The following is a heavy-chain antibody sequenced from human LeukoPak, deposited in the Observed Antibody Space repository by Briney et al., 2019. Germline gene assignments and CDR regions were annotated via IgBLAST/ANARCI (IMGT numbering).Heavy chain of an antibody. Sequence: ASVKVSCKASGYTFSNYYMHWVRQAPGQGLEWMGLINPTGTGTNYAQKFRGRVTPTRDTSTTTVYMELSSLRSEDSAVYYCAREESGGYFDYWGQGPLVTVSS. CDR1: GYTFSNYY. CDR3: AREESGGYFDY. CDR2: INPTGTGT. J-gene: IGHJ4*02. D-gene: IGHD2-8*02. V-gene: IGHV1-46*01.